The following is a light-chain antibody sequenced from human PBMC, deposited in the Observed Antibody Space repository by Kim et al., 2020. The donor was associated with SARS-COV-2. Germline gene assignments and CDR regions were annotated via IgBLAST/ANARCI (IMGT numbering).Light chain of an antibody. J-gene: IGLJ2*01. CDR1: SSNIGAGYD. CDR3: QSYDSSLSGPVV. CDR2: GNS. V-gene: IGLV1-40*01. Sequence: VTISCPGSSSNIGAGYDVHWYQQLPGTAPKLLIYGNSNRPSGVPDRFSGSKSGTSASLAITGLQAEDEADYYCQSYDSSLSGPVVFGGGTQLTVL.